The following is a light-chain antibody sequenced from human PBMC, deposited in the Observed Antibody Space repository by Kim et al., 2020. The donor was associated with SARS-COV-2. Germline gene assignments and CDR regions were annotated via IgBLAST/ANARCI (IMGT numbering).Light chain of an antibody. Sequence: IQLTQSPSSLSASVGDRVTITCRATQDIDNYVAWYQQKPGKAPNLLISAASTLQSGVPSRFSGSGSGTDFALTINSLQPEDFAAYYCQYLKYYPLTFGQGTRLEIK. J-gene: IGKJ5*01. CDR3: QYLKYYPLT. CDR1: QDIDNY. CDR2: AAS. V-gene: IGKV1-9*01.